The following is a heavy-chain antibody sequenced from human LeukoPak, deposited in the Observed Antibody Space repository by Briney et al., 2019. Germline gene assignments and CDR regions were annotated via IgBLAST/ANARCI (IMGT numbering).Heavy chain of an antibody. CDR1: GGSISSYY. J-gene: IGHJ5*02. V-gene: IGHV4-4*07. Sequence: PSETLSLTCTVSGGSISSYYWSWIRQPAGKGLEWIGRIYISGSGSTNYNPSLKSRVTMSVDTSKNQFSLKLSSVTAADTAVYYCARAAMIITIFGGAYNWFDPWGQGTLVTVSS. CDR2: IYISGSGST. D-gene: IGHD3-3*01. CDR3: ARAAMIITIFGGAYNWFDP.